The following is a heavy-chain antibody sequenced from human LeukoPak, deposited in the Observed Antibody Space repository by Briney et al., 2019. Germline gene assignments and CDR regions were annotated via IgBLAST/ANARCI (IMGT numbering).Heavy chain of an antibody. V-gene: IGHV1-69*04. CDR1: GGTFSSYA. CDR3: ARVSDTAMVARDYYGMDV. D-gene: IGHD5-18*01. Sequence: SVKVSCKASGGTFSSYAISWVRQAPGQGLEWMGRIIPILGIANYAQKFQGRVTITADKSTSTAYMELSSLRSEDTAVYYCARVSDTAMVARDYYGMDVWGQGTTATVSS. J-gene: IGHJ6*02. CDR2: IIPILGIA.